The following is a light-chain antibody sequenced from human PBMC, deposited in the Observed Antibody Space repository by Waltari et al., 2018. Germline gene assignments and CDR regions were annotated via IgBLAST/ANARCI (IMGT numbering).Light chain of an antibody. V-gene: IGLV2-14*01. CDR2: DVS. CDR1: SSDVGGYNY. CDR3: SSYTSSSTWV. Sequence: QSALTQPASVSGSPGQSITISCTGTSSDVGGYNYGSWYQQHPGKAPKVMIYDVSKRPSGVSNRFSGSKSGNTASLTISGLQAEDEADYYCSSYTSSSTWVFGGGTKLTVL. J-gene: IGLJ3*02.